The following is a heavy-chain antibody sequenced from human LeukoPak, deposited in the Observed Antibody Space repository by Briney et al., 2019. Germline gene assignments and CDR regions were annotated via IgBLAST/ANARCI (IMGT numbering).Heavy chain of an antibody. V-gene: IGHV4-34*01. D-gene: IGHD4-23*01. Sequence: PSETLSLTCAVYGGSFSGYYWNWIRQPPGKGLEWIGDINHEGTTNYNPSLQSRVTISVDTSKNQFSLNLSSVTAADTAVYYCARGLYGGSAFDIWGQGTMVTVSS. CDR1: GGSFSGYY. CDR2: INHEGTT. CDR3: ARGLYGGSAFDI. J-gene: IGHJ3*02.